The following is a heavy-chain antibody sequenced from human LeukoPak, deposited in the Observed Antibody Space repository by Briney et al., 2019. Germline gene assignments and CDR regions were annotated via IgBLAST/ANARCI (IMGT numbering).Heavy chain of an antibody. CDR2: ISSSGSTI. Sequence: PGGSLRLSCAASGFTFSSYEMNWVRQAPGKGLEWVSYISSSGSTIYYADSVKGRLTISRDNAKNSLYLQMNSLRAEDTAVYYCARDHSSSGWYEAWFDPWGQGTLVTVSS. CDR1: GFTFSSYE. CDR3: ARDHSSSGWYEAWFDP. J-gene: IGHJ5*02. D-gene: IGHD6-19*01. V-gene: IGHV3-48*03.